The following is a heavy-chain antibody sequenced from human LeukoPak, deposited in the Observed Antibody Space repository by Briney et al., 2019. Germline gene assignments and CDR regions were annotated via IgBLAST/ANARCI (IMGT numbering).Heavy chain of an antibody. CDR3: AKDRTDYYDSSGYFDY. V-gene: IGHV3-9*01. D-gene: IGHD3-22*01. J-gene: IGHJ4*02. CDR2: ISWKRGSI. Sequence: PGRSLRLSCAASGFTFDDYAMQRVRQAPGKGLEWVSGISWKRGSIVYGGSVKGGFTISRHNAKNSLYLQMNSLRAEDTALYYCAKDRTDYYDSSGYFDYWGQGTLVTVSS. CDR1: GFTFDDYA.